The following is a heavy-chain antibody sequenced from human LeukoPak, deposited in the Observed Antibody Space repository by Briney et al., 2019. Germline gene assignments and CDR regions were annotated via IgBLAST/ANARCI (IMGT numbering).Heavy chain of an antibody. CDR2: VYPGDSDT. V-gene: IGHV5-51*01. D-gene: IGHD2/OR15-2a*01. CDR1: GYTFSDYW. J-gene: IGHJ4*02. CDR3: ARSQGLYGAADY. Sequence: GESLKISCKASGYTFSDYWIGWVRQMPGQGLEWMGIVYPGDSDTRYSPSFQGHVTISADKSINTAYLQWSGLQASDNAIYFCARSQGLYGAADYWGQGTLVIASS.